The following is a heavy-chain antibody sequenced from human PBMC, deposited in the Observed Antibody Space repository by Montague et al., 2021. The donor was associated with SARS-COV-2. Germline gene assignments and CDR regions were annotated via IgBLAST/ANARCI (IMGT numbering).Heavy chain of an antibody. J-gene: IGHJ5*02. CDR1: GGSLSGYY. CDR3: ARGADYDFWSGFLGYKWFDP. Sequence: SETLSLTCAVYGGSLSGYYWARIRQTPAKGLEWIGAINHSGSTNYNPSLKSRLTISVDTSKKQFSLKLNSMTAADTAVYYCARGADYDFWSGFLGYKWFDPWGLGTPVTVSS. D-gene: IGHD3-3*01. CDR2: INHSGST. V-gene: IGHV4-34*01.